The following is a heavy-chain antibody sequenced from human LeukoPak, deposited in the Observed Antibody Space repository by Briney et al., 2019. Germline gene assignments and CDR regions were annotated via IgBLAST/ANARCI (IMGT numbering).Heavy chain of an antibody. CDR1: GFAVSSNY. V-gene: IGHV3-53*01. CDR3: ARGVTTAGNTFNWFDP. J-gene: IGHJ5*02. D-gene: IGHD6-13*01. CDR2: IYSGGST. Sequence: PGGSLRLSCAPSGFAVSSNYMILLRQAPGKGLEWVSFIYSGGSTYYADSVKGRFTISRDNSKNTLYLQMNRLRAEDTAVYYCARGVTTAGNTFNWFDPWGQGTLVTVSS.